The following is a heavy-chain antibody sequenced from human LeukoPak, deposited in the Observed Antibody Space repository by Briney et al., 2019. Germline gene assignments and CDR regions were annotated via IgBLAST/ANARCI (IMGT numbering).Heavy chain of an antibody. D-gene: IGHD4-23*01. Sequence: PSETLSLTCTVSGGSISRSGYYWGWIRQPPGKGLEWIGSIYYSGSTYCNPSLKSRVTISVDTSKNQFSLKLTSVTAADTAVYYCARDIAYGANSLDYWGQGTLVTVSS. CDR1: GGSISRSGYY. CDR2: IYYSGST. J-gene: IGHJ4*02. V-gene: IGHV4-39*07. CDR3: ARDIAYGANSLDY.